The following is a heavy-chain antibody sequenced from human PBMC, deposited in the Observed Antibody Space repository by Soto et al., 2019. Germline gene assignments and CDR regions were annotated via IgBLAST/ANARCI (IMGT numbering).Heavy chain of an antibody. CDR1: GFTFSSYW. CDR2: IKQDGSEK. V-gene: IGHV3-7*03. Sequence: EVQLVESGGGLVQPGGSLRLSCAASGFTFSSYWMSWVRQAPGKGLEWVANIKQDGSEKYYVDSVKGRFTISRDNAKNSLYLQMNSLRAEDSAVYYCARHQRVLPLGYGMDVWGQGTTVTVSS. D-gene: IGHD6-13*01. J-gene: IGHJ6*02. CDR3: ARHQRVLPLGYGMDV.